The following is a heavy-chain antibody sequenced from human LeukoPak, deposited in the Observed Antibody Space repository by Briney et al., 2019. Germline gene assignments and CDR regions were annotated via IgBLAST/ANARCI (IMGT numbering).Heavy chain of an antibody. V-gene: IGHV4-4*09. D-gene: IGHD2-2*01. CDR3: ARQSCSSAGGWNLLDY. J-gene: IGHJ4*02. CDR1: GGSVSGYY. Sequence: SETLSLTCTVSGGSVSGYYWSWIRQPPGKGLEWIGYIYASGNTNYNPSLKSRVTISVDTSKNQFSLQLSSVPAADTAVYYCARQSCSSAGGWNLLDYWGQGTLVTVSS. CDR2: IYASGNT.